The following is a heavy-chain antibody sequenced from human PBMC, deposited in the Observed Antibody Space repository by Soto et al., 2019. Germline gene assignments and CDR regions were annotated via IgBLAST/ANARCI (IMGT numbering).Heavy chain of an antibody. CDR3: AKETYYYYGMDV. J-gene: IGHJ6*02. CDR1: GFTFSSST. CDR2: IIDTGGYT. Sequence: GGSLRLSCAASGFTFSSSTMNWVRQAPGKGLEWVSAIIDTGGYTYYADSVKGRFTISRDNSKNTLYLQMNSLRAEDTALYYCAKETYYYYGMDVWGQGTTVTVSS. V-gene: IGHV3-23*01.